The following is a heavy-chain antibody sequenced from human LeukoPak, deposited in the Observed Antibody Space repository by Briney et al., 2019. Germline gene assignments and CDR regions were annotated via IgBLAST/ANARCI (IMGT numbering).Heavy chain of an antibody. Sequence: GGSLRLSCSASGLTVITTYMSWVRQAQGKGLECISVIYTGGNTYHADSVKGRFSISRHNSENTIYLQMDSLRPEDTAVYYCARGGYNGHDPYYFDSWGQGSLVTVSS. CDR1: GLTVITTY. CDR2: IYTGGNT. D-gene: IGHD5-12*01. CDR3: ARGGYNGHDPYYFDS. V-gene: IGHV3-53*04. J-gene: IGHJ4*02.